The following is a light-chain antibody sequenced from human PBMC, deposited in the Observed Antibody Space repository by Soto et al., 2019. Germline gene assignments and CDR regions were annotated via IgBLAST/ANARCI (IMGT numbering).Light chain of an antibody. CDR1: SSNVGDNF. Sequence: QSVLTQPPSVSAAPGQRVTISCSGNSSNVGDNFVSWYQQPPEAAPKLLIYDNHKRPSGIPDRFSGSKSGTSATLGITGLQTGDEADYYCATLDGSLSVVVFGGWTKLTVL. V-gene: IGLV1-51*01. J-gene: IGLJ3*02. CDR2: DNH. CDR3: ATLDGSLSVVV.